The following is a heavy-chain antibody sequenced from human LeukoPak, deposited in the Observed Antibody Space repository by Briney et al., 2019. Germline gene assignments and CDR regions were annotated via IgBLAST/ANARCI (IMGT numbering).Heavy chain of an antibody. CDR3: ARLRRDGYNLGYYYYYYMDV. J-gene: IGHJ6*03. D-gene: IGHD5-24*01. Sequence: PSETLSLTCTVSGGSISSSSYYWGWIRQPPGKGLEWIGSIYYSGSTYYNPSLKSRVTISVDTSKNQFSLKLTSVTAADTAVYYCARLRRDGYNLGYYYYYYMDVWGKGTTVTVSS. CDR1: GGSISSSSYY. CDR2: IYYSGST. V-gene: IGHV4-39*07.